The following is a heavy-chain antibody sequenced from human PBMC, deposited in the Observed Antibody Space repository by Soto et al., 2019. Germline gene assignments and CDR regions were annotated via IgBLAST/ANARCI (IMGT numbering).Heavy chain of an antibody. D-gene: IGHD6-13*01. J-gene: IGHJ4*02. Sequence: GWSLRLSCAAAEFSCSSYALNWVRQAPGKGLEWVSAISATGTTTYYADSVKGRFTISRDNSKRTLFLQLDSLSPEDTAVYYCATYSSPFDYWGQGTLVTVSS. CDR3: ATYSSPFDY. V-gene: IGHV3-23*01. CDR1: EFSCSSYA. CDR2: ISATGTTT.